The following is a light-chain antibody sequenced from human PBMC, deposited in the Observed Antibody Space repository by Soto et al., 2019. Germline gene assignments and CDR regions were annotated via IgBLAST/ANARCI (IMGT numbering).Light chain of an antibody. CDR3: ATWDEGLSAHV. J-gene: IGLJ1*01. V-gene: IGLV1-47*01. CDR2: RDD. CDR1: TSNIGSQY. Sequence: QLVLTQPPSASGTPGQRVTISCSGSTSNIGSQYVYWYQHLPGTAPKLLIHRDDQRPSGVPDRFSGSKSGTSVSLAITGLRSEDEADYYCATWDEGLSAHVFGAGTKVTVL.